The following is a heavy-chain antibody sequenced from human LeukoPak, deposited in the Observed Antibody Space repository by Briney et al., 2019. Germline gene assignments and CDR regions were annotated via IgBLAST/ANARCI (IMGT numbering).Heavy chain of an antibody. CDR3: ARDSGQYADAFHI. CDR2: IWFDGSDK. D-gene: IGHD4-11*01. J-gene: IGHJ3*02. V-gene: IGHV3-33*01. CDR1: GLTFRTYG. Sequence: GRSLTLSRAPSGLTFRTYGTHWVSQTPGKGLEWVAVIWFDGSDKYYSDSVKGLFNLSRDNSEHTLYLHMNRLRAEDTAVYYCARDSGQYADAFHIWGLGTMVTVSS.